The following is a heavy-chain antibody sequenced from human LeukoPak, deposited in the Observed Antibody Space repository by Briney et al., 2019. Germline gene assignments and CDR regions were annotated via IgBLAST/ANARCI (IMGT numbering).Heavy chain of an antibody. D-gene: IGHD5-24*01. Sequence: PSETLSLTCTVSGGSISSSSYYWGWIRQPPGKGLEWIGSIYYSGSTYYNPSLKSRVTISVDTSKNQFSLKLSSVTAADTAVYYCARENEDGYKHGSGDYWGQGTLVTVSS. CDR1: GGSISSSSYY. J-gene: IGHJ4*02. CDR3: ARENEDGYKHGSGDY. V-gene: IGHV4-39*07. CDR2: IYYSGST.